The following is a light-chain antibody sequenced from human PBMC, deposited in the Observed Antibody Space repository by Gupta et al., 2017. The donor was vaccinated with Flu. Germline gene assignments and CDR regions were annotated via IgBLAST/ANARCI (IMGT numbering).Light chain of an antibody. CDR2: DTS. V-gene: IGKV1-39*01. Sequence: DIQMTQSPSSLSASVGDRVTITCRASQSIVSFLNWYQQKPGKAPKLLIYDTSSLQSGVPSRFSGSGSGTDFTLTITSLQRGDFATYYCQQSYSTPWTFGQGTKVDIK. CDR1: QSIVSF. CDR3: QQSYSTPWT. J-gene: IGKJ1*01.